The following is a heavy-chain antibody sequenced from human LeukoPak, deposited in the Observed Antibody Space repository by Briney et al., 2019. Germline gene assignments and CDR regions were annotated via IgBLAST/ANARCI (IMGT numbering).Heavy chain of an antibody. J-gene: IGHJ6*02. CDR1: GYTFTGYY. D-gene: IGHD3-22*01. Sequence: GASVKVSCKASGYTFTGYYMHWVRQAPGQGLEWMGRIDPNSGGTNYAQKFQGRVTMTRDTSISTAYMELSRLRSDDTAVYYCASGSGYVYYGMDVWGQGTTVTVSS. CDR2: IDPNSGGT. CDR3: ASGSGYVYYGMDV. V-gene: IGHV1-2*06.